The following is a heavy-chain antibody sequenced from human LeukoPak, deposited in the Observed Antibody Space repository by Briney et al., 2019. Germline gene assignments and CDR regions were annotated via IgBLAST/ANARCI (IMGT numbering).Heavy chain of an antibody. CDR2: INPSGGST. Sequence: ASVKVSCKASGYTFTSYYMHWVRQAPGQGLEWMGIINPSGGSTSYAQKFQGRVTMTRDTSTSTVYMELSSLRSEDTAVYYCARVGRYFDWFNQYYFDYWGQGTLVTVSS. CDR3: ARVGRYFDWFNQYYFDY. CDR1: GYTFTSYY. V-gene: IGHV1-46*03. J-gene: IGHJ4*02. D-gene: IGHD3-9*01.